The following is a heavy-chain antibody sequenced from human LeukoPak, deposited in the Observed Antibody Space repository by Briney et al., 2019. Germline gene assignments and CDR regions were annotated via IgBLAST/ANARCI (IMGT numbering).Heavy chain of an antibody. J-gene: IGHJ4*02. Sequence: GGSLRLSCAASGFTFSSYAMHWVRQAPGKGLEYVSAISSNGGSTYYANSVKGRFTISRDNAKNSLYLQMNSLRAEDTALYYCAKASSRRFGEFSLFDYWGQGTLVTVSS. CDR3: AKASSRRFGEFSLFDY. CDR1: GFTFSSYA. CDR2: ISSNGGST. V-gene: IGHV3-64*01. D-gene: IGHD3-10*01.